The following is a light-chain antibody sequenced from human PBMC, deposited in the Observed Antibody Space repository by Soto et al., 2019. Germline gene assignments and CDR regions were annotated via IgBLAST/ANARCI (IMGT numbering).Light chain of an antibody. Sequence: DIQMTQSPSPLPASVRDRVTITCRASQSIGDFLNWYQQKPGKAPTLLIYSTSSLHSEVPSRFIGSGSGADFTLTISSLQPEDFATCFCQQSYSTPLTFGGGTKVDIK. CDR3: QQSYSTPLT. CDR2: STS. J-gene: IGKJ4*01. CDR1: QSIGDF. V-gene: IGKV1-39*01.